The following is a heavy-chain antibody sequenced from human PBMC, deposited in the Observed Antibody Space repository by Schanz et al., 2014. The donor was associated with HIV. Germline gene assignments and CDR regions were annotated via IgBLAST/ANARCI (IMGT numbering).Heavy chain of an antibody. D-gene: IGHD2-15*01. CDR2: IWNDGSNT. CDR3: ARTHYSVVSSRAMDV. V-gene: IGHV3-33*08. J-gene: IGHJ6*02. Sequence: VQLVESGGGVVQPGRSLKLSCAASGFTFSDYGMHWVRQAPGKGLEWVAVIWNDGSNTFYADSVKGRFTISRDNSKKTVFLQMNNLRAEDTAVYYCARTHYSVVSSRAMDVWGQGTTVTVSS. CDR1: GFTFSDYG.